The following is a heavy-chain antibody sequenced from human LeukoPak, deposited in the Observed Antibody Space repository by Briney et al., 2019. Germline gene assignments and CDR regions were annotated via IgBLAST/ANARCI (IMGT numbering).Heavy chain of an antibody. CDR2: ISVSTGNT. CDR1: GYTFTSDG. CDR3: ARDPDSYTTSVFDY. J-gene: IGHJ4*02. V-gene: IGHV1-18*01. D-gene: IGHD2-2*02. Sequence: ASVKVSCKASGYTFTSDGISWVRQAPGQGLEWMGWISVSTGNTNYAQKLQGRVTMTTDTSTSTAYMELRSLRSDDTAVYYCARDPDSYTTSVFDYWGQGTLVTVSS.